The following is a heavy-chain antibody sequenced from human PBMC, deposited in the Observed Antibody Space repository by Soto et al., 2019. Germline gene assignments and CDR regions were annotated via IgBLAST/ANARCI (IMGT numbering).Heavy chain of an antibody. CDR2: ISYDGTNK. CDR1: GFTFGSYG. D-gene: IGHD4-17*01. Sequence: QVHLVESGGGVVQPGRSLRLSCVASGFTFGSYGMHWVRQAPGKGLEWVAVISYDGTNKYYIDSVKGRFTISRDNFKNTLWLQMNSLRAEDTAVYYCARVPRYTVTPPGDFWGQGTLVTVSS. J-gene: IGHJ4*02. V-gene: IGHV3-30*03. CDR3: ARVPRYTVTPPGDF.